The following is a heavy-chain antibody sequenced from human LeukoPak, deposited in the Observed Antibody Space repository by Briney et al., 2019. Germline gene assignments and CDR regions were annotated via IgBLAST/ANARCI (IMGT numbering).Heavy chain of an antibody. CDR1: GFTFSSYG. CDR3: AKDYSYYDSSGYYLAAF. D-gene: IGHD3-22*01. J-gene: IGHJ4*02. CDR2: ISYDGSNK. V-gene: IGHV3-30*18. Sequence: GGSLRLSCAASGFTFSSYGMHWVRQAPGKGLEWVAVISYDGSNKYYADSVKGRFTISRDNSKNTLYLQMNSLRAEDTAVYYCAKDYSYYDSSGYYLAAFWGQGTLVTVSS.